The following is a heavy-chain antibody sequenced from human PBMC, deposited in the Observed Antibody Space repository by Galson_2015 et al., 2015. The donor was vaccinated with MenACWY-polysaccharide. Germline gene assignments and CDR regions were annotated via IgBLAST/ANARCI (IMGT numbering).Heavy chain of an antibody. CDR2: ISWDSGSI. CDR3: AKGRYDTGWNYVVN. J-gene: IGHJ4*02. Sequence: SLRLSCAASGFTFDNYAMHWVRQAPGKGLEWVSGISWDSGSIGYADSVKGRFTISRDNAKNSLYLQMNSLRAEDTALYYCAKGRYDTGWNYVVNWVQGTLVTVSS. V-gene: IGHV3-9*01. CDR1: GFTFDNYA. D-gene: IGHD3-9*01.